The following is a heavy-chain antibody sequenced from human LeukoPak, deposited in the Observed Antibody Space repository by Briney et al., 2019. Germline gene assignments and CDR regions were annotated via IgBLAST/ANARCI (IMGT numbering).Heavy chain of an antibody. CDR1: GITFSNSW. CDR2: IKSKTDGGTT. CDR3: TTERRNWNYAVVWFDP. D-gene: IGHD1-7*01. J-gene: IGHJ5*02. Sequence: PGGSLRLSCTTSGITFSNSWMSWVRQAPGKGLEWVGRIKSKTDGGTTDYAAPVKGRFTISRDDPKNTLYLQMNSLKTEDTAVYYCTTERRNWNYAVVWFDPWGQGTLVTVSS. V-gene: IGHV3-15*01.